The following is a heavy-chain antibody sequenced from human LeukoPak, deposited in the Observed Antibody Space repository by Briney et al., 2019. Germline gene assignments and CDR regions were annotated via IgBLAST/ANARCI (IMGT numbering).Heavy chain of an antibody. D-gene: IGHD1-26*01. J-gene: IGHJ6*03. CDR3: ARISGYYYYMDV. V-gene: IGHV1-18*01. CDR2: ISGYNGNT. Sequence: ASVKVSCKASGYNLISYGISWVRQAPGQGLEWMGWISGYNGNTNYAQNVQGRVTMTTDTSTSTAYMELRSLRSDDTAVYYCARISGYYYYMDVWGKGTTVTVSS. CDR1: GYNLISYG.